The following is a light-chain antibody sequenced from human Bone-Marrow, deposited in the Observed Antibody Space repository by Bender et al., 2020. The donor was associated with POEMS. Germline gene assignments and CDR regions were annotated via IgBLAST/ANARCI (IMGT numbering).Light chain of an antibody. Sequence: QSALTQPASVCGSPGQSITISCTGTLTDIGIYDFVSWYQQHPGAAPKVILYDVTNRPVGVSDRFSGSKSGNTAALTISGLQGEDEADYYCSSFTIRSTVIFGGGTRVTV. CDR3: SSFTIRSTVI. CDR1: LTDIGIYDF. J-gene: IGLJ2*01. CDR2: DVT. V-gene: IGLV2-14*03.